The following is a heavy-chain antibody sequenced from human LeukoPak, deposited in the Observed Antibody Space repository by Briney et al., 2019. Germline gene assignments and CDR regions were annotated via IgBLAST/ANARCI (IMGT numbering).Heavy chain of an antibody. V-gene: IGHV3-23*01. CDR3: AKYSGTYRLDY. D-gene: IGHD1-26*01. Sequence: GGSLRLSCAASGFTFNNYAMTWVRQAPGKGLEWVSAISGSSGTSYYADSVKGRFTISRDNSKNTLYLQMNSLRAEDTAVYYCAKYSGTYRLDYWGQGTLVTVSS. J-gene: IGHJ4*02. CDR2: ISGSSGTS. CDR1: GFTFNNYA.